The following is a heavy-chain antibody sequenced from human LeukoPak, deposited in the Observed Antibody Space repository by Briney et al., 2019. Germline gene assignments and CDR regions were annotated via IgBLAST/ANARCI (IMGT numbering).Heavy chain of an antibody. V-gene: IGHV4-59*08. J-gene: IGHJ4*02. Sequence: ETLSLTCTVSGGSLSNYYWSWIRQAPGKGLEWIAYIFSSGTANYNPSLKSRVTISVDTPKNQLSLKVRSVTAADTAVYYCARQSLYSDSSGSYYYFDQWAQGNLVTVSS. CDR2: IFSSGTA. D-gene: IGHD3-22*01. CDR1: GGSLSNYY. CDR3: ARQSLYSDSSGSYYYFDQ.